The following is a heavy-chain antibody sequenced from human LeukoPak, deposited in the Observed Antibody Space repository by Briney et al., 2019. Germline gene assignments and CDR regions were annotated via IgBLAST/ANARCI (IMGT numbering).Heavy chain of an antibody. CDR1: GFIFSTYG. Sequence: GGSLRLSCAASGFIFSTYGIHWVRQAPGKGLEWVAFIRYDGSNKYYADSVKGRFTISRDNAKNSLYLQMNSLRAEDTAVYYCARVNHYYDSSGYYAGGDYWGQGTLVTVSS. V-gene: IGHV3-30*02. D-gene: IGHD3-22*01. J-gene: IGHJ4*02. CDR2: IRYDGSNK. CDR3: ARVNHYYDSSGYYAGGDY.